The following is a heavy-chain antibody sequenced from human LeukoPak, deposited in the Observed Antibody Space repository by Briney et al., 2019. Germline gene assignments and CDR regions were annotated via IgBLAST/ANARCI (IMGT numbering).Heavy chain of an antibody. J-gene: IGHJ4*02. CDR2: INPNSGGT. D-gene: IGHD3-16*01. V-gene: IGHV1-2*06. CDR1: GYTFTGYY. CDR3: ARESMISGGSDY. Sequence: ASVKVSCKASGYTFTGYYMHWVRQAPGQGLEWMGRINPNSGGTNYAQKFQGRVTMTRDTSISTAYMELSRLRSDDTAVYYCARESMISGGSDYWGQGTLVTVSS.